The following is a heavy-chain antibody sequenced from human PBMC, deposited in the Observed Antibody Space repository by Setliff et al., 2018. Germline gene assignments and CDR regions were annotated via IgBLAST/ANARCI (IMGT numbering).Heavy chain of an antibody. CDR3: ARKGWGDY. D-gene: IGHD1-26*01. CDR2: MNPDSGHA. V-gene: IGHV1-8*02. CDR1: GYTFNTYD. Sequence: GASVKVSCKASGYTFNTYDINWVRQATGQGLEWMGWMNPDSGHAGFSQKFKGRVSMTRDTSINTAYMEWSDLGSEDTGIYYCARKGWGDYWGQGSLVTVSS. J-gene: IGHJ4*02.